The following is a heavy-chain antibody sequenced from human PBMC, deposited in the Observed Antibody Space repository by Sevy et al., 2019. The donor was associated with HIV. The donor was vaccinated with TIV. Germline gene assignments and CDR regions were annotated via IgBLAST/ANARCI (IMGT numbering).Heavy chain of an antibody. CDR1: GYMFIAYF. J-gene: IGHJ4*02. CDR2: INPNSGDT. V-gene: IGHV1-2*06. Sequence: ASVKVSCKASGYMFIAYFIHWVRQAPGQGLEWMGRINPNSGDTNYEQKFQGRVTMTRDTSINTAYMELSRLSSDDTAVYSCARVLYYDSSAYYFDYWGQGTLVTVSS. D-gene: IGHD3-22*01. CDR3: ARVLYYDSSAYYFDY.